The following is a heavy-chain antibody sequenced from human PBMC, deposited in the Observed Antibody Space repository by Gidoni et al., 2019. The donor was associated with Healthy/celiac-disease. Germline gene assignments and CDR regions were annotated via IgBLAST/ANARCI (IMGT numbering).Heavy chain of an antibody. V-gene: IGHV1-69*02. Sequence: QVQLVQSGAEVKKPGSSVKVSCKASGGTFSSYTISWVRQAPGQGLEWMGRIIPILGIANYAQKFQGRVTITADKSTRTAYMELSSLRSEDTAVYYCASSEYYDSSGYWVAPFDYWGQGTLVTVSS. CDR1: GGTFSSYT. CDR3: ASSEYYDSSGYWVAPFDY. J-gene: IGHJ4*02. CDR2: IIPILGIA. D-gene: IGHD3-22*01.